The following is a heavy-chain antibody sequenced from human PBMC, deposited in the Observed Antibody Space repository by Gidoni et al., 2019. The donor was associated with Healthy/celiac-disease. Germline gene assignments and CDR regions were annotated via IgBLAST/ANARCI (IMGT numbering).Heavy chain of an antibody. J-gene: IGHJ6*02. D-gene: IGHD5-12*01. CDR3: AKDLGWLATIKVPVYYYGMDV. V-gene: IGHV3-23*01. CDR2: ISGLGGRT. CDR1: GFTFSSYA. Sequence: EVQLLESGGGLVQPGGSLRLSCAASGFTFSSYAISWPRQAPGKGVDWFSAISGLGGRTYYADAVKGRFTISRDNSKNTLYLQMNSLRAEDTAVYYCAKDLGWLATIKVPVYYYGMDVWGQGTTVTVSS.